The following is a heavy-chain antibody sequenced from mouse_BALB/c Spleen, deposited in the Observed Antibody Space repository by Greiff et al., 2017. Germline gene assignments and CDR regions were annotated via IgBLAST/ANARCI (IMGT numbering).Heavy chain of an antibody. Sequence: EVQLQQSGGGLVQPGGSLKLSCAASGFTFSSYGMSWVRQTPDKRLELVATINSNGGSTYYPDSVKGRFTISRDNAKNTLYLQMSRLKSEDTAVDYCARVYYGGSYVDYWGQGTTLTVSS. CDR2: INSNGGST. V-gene: IGHV5-6-3*01. D-gene: IGHD1-1*01. CDR1: GFTFSSYG. CDR3: ARVYYGGSYVDY. J-gene: IGHJ2*01.